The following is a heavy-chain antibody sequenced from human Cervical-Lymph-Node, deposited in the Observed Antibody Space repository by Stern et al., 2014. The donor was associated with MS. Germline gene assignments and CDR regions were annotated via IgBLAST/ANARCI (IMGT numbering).Heavy chain of an antibody. V-gene: IGHV3-23*01. CDR1: GVTLSNYA. J-gene: IGHJ4*02. CDR3: ATVYSSSWYEVVGPYFEF. CDR2: ISGSGRRT. Sequence: EVQLLESGGGLVQRGGSLRLSCADSGVTLSNYAMSWARQAPGQGLEWDSGISGSGRRTYYADSVKGRFTISRDNSKNTVFLQMSSLRADDTAVYYCATVYSSSWYEVVGPYFEFWGQGTLVTVSS. D-gene: IGHD6-13*01.